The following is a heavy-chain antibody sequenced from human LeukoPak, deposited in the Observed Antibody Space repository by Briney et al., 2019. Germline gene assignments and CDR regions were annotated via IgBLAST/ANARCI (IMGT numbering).Heavy chain of an antibody. CDR3: TRGSGAFSPFGF. CDR1: GGSIITTNW. Sequence: SETLSLTCGVSGGSIITTNWWSWVRQPPGKGLEWIGEVHLNGATNYNPSLESRVSMSIDKSKNQLSLKLSSVTAADTATYYCTRGSGAFSPFGFWGQGTLVTVSS. D-gene: IGHD1-26*01. J-gene: IGHJ4*02. V-gene: IGHV4-4*02. CDR2: VHLNGAT.